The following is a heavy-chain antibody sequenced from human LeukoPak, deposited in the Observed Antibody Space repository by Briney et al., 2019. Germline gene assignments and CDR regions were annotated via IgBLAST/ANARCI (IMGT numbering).Heavy chain of an antibody. Sequence: GGSLRLSCAASGFTFSSYAMHWVRQAPGKGLECVAVISYDGSNKYYADPVKGRFTISRDNSKNTLYLQMNSLRAEDTAVYYCAGESYDSSGYPPLTGYWGQGTLVTVSS. CDR2: ISYDGSNK. V-gene: IGHV3-30-3*01. J-gene: IGHJ4*02. D-gene: IGHD3-22*01. CDR1: GFTFSSYA. CDR3: AGESYDSSGYPPLTGY.